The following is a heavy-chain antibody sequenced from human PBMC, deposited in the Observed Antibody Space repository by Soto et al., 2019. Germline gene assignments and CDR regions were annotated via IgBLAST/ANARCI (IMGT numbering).Heavy chain of an antibody. D-gene: IGHD4-17*01. CDR2: IYYTGST. Sequence: QVQLQESGPGLVKPSETLSLTCTVSGGSISSGGYYWSWIRQHPGKGLEWIGYIYYTGSTNYNPSLKSRVTISVDTSKNQFSLKLSSVTAADTAVYYCASQPGNYGDYGYWGQGTLVTVSS. V-gene: IGHV4-31*03. CDR3: ASQPGNYGDYGY. J-gene: IGHJ4*02. CDR1: GGSISSGGYY.